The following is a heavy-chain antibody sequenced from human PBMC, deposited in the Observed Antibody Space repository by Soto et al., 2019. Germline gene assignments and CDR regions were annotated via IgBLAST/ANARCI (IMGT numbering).Heavy chain of an antibody. V-gene: IGHV3-74*01. Sequence: EVQLVESGGGLVRPGGSLRLSCAASGFTFSYYWMHWVRQAPGKGLVWVSRIHSDGSSTTYADFMKGRFIISRDNARNTVALQMNSVRVEDTAVYYCARGDRGAFDLWGQGTVVTFSS. CDR2: IHSDGSST. CDR1: GFTFSYYW. J-gene: IGHJ3*01. CDR3: ARGDRGAFDL. D-gene: IGHD1-26*01.